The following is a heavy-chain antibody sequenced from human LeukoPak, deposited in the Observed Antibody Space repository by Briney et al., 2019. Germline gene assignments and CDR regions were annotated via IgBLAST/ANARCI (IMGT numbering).Heavy chain of an antibody. D-gene: IGHD5-18*01. J-gene: IGHJ6*02. CDR2: ISASGGST. CDR1: GFTFSTYA. Sequence: PGGSLRLSCAASGFTFSTYAMSWVRQAPGKGLEWVSVISASGGSTYNADSVKGRFTISRDNSKNTLYLQMSSLRAEDTAVYYCAKDQAYTYGSPPYHYGMDVWGQGTTVTVSS. V-gene: IGHV3-23*01. CDR3: AKDQAYTYGSPPYHYGMDV.